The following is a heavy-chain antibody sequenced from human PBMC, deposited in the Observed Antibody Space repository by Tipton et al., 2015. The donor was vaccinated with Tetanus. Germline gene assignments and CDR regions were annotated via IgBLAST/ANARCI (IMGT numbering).Heavy chain of an antibody. Sequence: LVKPTQTLPLTCTVSGGSISSGGYYWSWIRQHPGKGLEWIGDIYYSGSTYYNPSLKSRVTISVDTSKNQFSLKLNSVTAADTAVYYCARDQARGARGWNYFDYWGQGTLVTVSS. D-gene: IGHD1-26*01. CDR3: ARDQARGARGWNYFDY. J-gene: IGHJ4*02. CDR1: GGSISSGGYY. V-gene: IGHV4-31*03. CDR2: IYYSGST.